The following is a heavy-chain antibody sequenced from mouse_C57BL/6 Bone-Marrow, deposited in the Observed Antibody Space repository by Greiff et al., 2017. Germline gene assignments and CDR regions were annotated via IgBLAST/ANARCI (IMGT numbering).Heavy chain of an antibody. CDR2: ISYDGSN. V-gene: IGHV3-6*01. CDR1: GYSITSGYY. J-gene: IGHJ3*01. D-gene: IGHD3-3*01. CDR3: ARAPWSRGAY. Sequence: EVQLQESGPGLVKPSQSLSLTCSVTGYSITSGYYWNWIRQFPGNKLEWMGYISYDGSNNYNPSLKNRISITRDTSKNQFFLKLNSVTTEDTATYYCARAPWSRGAYWGQGTLVTVSA.